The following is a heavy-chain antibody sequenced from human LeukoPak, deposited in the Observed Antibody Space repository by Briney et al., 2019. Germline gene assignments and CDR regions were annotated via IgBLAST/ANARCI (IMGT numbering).Heavy chain of an antibody. CDR2: INPTSGVT. Sequence: ASVKVSCKASGYTFIGYYIHWVRQAPGQGLEWMGSINPTSGVTNYAQKFQGWVTMTRDTSISTAYMELSSLRSDDTAVYYCARDQYCTSTGCYPYFHFWGQGTLVTVSS. CDR1: GYTFIGYY. V-gene: IGHV1-2*04. D-gene: IGHD2-2*01. J-gene: IGHJ4*02. CDR3: ARDQYCTSTGCYPYFHF.